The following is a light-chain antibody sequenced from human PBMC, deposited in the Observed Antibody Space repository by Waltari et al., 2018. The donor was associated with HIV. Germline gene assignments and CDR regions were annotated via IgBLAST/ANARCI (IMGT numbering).Light chain of an antibody. CDR2: KDI. CDR3: QSGDNSGTVF. V-gene: IGLV3-25*03. CDR1: ALANES. Sequence: SYELTQPPSVSVSPGQTATITCSADALANESTYWYQQKSGQAPLLILFKDIKRPSGIPERFSGSSSGTTVTLTITGVQAEDEADYYCQSGDNSGTVFFGGGTKLTVL. J-gene: IGLJ2*01.